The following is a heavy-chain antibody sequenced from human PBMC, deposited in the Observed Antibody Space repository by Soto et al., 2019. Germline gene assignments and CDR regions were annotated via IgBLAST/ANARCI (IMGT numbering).Heavy chain of an antibody. D-gene: IGHD3-16*02. J-gene: IGHJ4*02. V-gene: IGHV3-30*18. CDR3: AKVAERSMITFGGVIAD. Sequence: QVQLVESGGGVVQPGRTLRLSCAASGFTFNTYGIHWVRQAPGKGLEWVAVISFDEKIQYYADSVKGRFTISRDNSKNTMSLQMDSLRPEDTAVYYCAKVAERSMITFGGVIADWGQGTLVTVSS. CDR1: GFTFNTYG. CDR2: ISFDEKIQ.